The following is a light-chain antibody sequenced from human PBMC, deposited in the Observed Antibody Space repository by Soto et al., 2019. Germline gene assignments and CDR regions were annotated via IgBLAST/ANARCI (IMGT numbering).Light chain of an antibody. V-gene: IGKV4-1*01. Sequence: IVMTQSPDSLPVSLGERATIKSKYRHSVLYSSNNKNYLAWYQQKPGQPPKLLIYWASTRESGVPDRFSGRGSGTDFTLTISSLQAEDVAVYYCQQYYTTPITFGTGTKVDIK. J-gene: IGKJ3*01. CDR2: WAS. CDR3: QQYYTTPIT. CDR1: HSVLYSSNNKNY.